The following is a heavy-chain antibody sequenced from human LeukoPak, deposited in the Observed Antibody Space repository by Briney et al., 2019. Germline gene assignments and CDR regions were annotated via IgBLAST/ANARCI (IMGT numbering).Heavy chain of an antibody. Sequence: ASVKVCCKASGYTFTSYYMHWVRQAPGQGLEWMGIINPSGGSTSYAQKFQGRVTMTRDTSTSTVYMELSSLRSEDTAVYYCARAAESNAFDTWGQGTMVTVSS. J-gene: IGHJ3*02. CDR1: GYTFTSYY. CDR3: ARAAESNAFDT. V-gene: IGHV1-46*01. CDR2: INPSGGST.